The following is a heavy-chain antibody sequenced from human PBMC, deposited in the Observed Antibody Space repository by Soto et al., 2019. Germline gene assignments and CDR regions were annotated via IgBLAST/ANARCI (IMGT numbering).Heavy chain of an antibody. V-gene: IGHV4-30-4*01. CDR1: GDSVSGGDSY. Sequence: QVQLQESGPGLVKPSQTLSLTCTVSGDSVSGGDSYWSWIRQPPGKALEWIGYTSFSGYTSYSPSLKSRVPISVDMSKSQFSLRLTSVTAADTAIYYCVRGGTPYHYATSGPGTFDKWGQGTLVSVSS. CDR2: TSFSGYT. J-gene: IGHJ4*02. D-gene: IGHD3-22*01. CDR3: VRGGTPYHYATSGPGTFDK.